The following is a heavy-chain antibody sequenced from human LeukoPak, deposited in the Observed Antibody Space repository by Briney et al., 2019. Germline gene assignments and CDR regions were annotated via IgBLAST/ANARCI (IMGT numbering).Heavy chain of an antibody. D-gene: IGHD6-13*01. CDR1: GGSISSSSYY. J-gene: IGHJ6*03. V-gene: IGHV4-39*07. CDR2: IYYSGST. Sequence: SETLSLTCTVSGGSISSSSYYWGWIRQPPGKGLEWIGSIYYSGSTYYNPSLKSRVTISVGTSKNQFSLKLSSVTAADTAVYYCARALHMAHRGIRYSSSWYDHYYYYMDVWGKGTTVTVSS. CDR3: ARALHMAHRGIRYSSSWYDHYYYYMDV.